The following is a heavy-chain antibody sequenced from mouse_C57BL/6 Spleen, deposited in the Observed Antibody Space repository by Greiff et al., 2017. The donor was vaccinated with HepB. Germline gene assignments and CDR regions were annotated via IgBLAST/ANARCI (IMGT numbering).Heavy chain of an antibody. CDR3: ARPSHYWYFDV. CDR2: INYDGSST. V-gene: IGHV5-16*01. Sequence: DVKLVESEGGLVQPGSSMKLSCTASGFTFSDYYMAWVRQVPEKGLEWVANINYDGSSTYYLDSLTSRFIISRDNAKNILYLQMSSLKSEDTATYYCARPSHYWYFDVWGTGTTVTVSS. CDR1: GFTFSDYY. J-gene: IGHJ1*03. D-gene: IGHD2-10*02.